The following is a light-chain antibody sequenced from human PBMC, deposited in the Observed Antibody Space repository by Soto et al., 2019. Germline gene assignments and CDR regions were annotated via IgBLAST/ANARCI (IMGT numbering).Light chain of an antibody. V-gene: IGKV1-5*03. CDR2: KAS. CDR3: HHYNSYSDT. J-gene: IGKJ3*01. CDR1: QSISSW. Sequence: DIQMTQSPSTLSASVGDRVTITCRASQSISSWLAWYQQKPWKAPKLLIYKASTLESGVPSRCSGSGSGTEFTLTISSLQPDDFATYYCHHYNSYSDTFGPGTKVDIK.